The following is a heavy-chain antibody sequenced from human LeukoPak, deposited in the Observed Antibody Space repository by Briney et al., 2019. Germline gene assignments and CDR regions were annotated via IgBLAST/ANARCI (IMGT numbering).Heavy chain of an antibody. CDR3: ARAVDMSGGAFDI. CDR2: IYYSGST. Sequence: SETLSLTCTVSGYSIGSGYYWGWIRQPPGKGLEWIGSIYYSGSTYYNPSLKSRATISVDTSKNQFSLKLSSVTAADTAVYYCARAVDMSGGAFDIWGQGTMVTVSS. CDR1: GYSIGSGYY. D-gene: IGHD3-10*02. V-gene: IGHV4-38-2*02. J-gene: IGHJ3*02.